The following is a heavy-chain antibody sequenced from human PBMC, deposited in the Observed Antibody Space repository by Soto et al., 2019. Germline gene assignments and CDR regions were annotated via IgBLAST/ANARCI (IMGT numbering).Heavy chain of an antibody. D-gene: IGHD1-26*01. J-gene: IGHJ4*02. CDR3: AKDRDYHYNYRGSDS. CDR1: GFTFRRYD. Sequence: QVQLVESGGGVVHPGRSLRLSCAASGFTFRRYDMHWVHQAQDKGLARVACISSDVTTNDYLDSVKGRLTISRDNSRDTLLVQMRSMRDEDTAVAYCAKDRDYHYNYRGSDSWGQGTLVSVSS. CDR2: ISSDVTTN. V-gene: IGHV3-30*18.